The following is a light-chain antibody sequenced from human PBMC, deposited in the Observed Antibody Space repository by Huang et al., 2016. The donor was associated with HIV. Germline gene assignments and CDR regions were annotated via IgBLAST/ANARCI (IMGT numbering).Light chain of an antibody. J-gene: IGKJ1*01. V-gene: IGKV3-11*01. Sequence: EIVLTQSPATLSLSPGERATLSCRASQSVGSYLAWYQQKPGQAPRLLIYDISNRATGIPARFRGSGSGTDFALTSSSLEPEDCAVYYCHQRTNWWWTFGQGTKVEVK. CDR3: HQRTNWWWT. CDR1: QSVGSY. CDR2: DIS.